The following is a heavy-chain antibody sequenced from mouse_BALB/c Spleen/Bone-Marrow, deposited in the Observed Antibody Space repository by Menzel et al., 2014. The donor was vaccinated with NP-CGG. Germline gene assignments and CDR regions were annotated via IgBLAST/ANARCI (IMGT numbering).Heavy chain of an antibody. V-gene: IGHV5-4*02. D-gene: IGHD2-14*01. CDR2: ISDGGNYT. CDR1: GFTFSDYF. J-gene: IGHJ3*01. Sequence: EVMLVESGGALVKPGGSLKLSCAASGFTFSDYFMYWVRQTPEKRLEWVATISDGGNYTCYPDSVKGRFTISRDNAKNNLHLQMNSLKSEDTAKYFCARDGDYRYAWFAFWGQGTLGTGSA. CDR3: ARDGDYRYAWFAF.